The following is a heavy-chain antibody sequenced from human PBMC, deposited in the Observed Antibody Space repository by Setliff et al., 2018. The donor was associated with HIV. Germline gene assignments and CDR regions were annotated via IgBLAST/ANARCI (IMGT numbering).Heavy chain of an antibody. Sequence: SETLSLTCTVSGGSVTSSTYYWGWIRQPPGKGLEWIGNIYSTGSGRTYYSPSLKSRVTVSVDTSNNQFSLKVTSVTAADTAVYYCMRGRSITIFGVAYFDFWGQGTQVTVSS. CDR3: MRGRSITIFGVAYFDF. J-gene: IGHJ4*02. CDR2: IYSTGSGRT. CDR1: GGSVTSSTYY. V-gene: IGHV4-39*07. D-gene: IGHD3-3*01.